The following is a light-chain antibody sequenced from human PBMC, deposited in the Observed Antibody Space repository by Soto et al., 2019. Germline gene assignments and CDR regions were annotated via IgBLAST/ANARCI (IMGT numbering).Light chain of an antibody. CDR3: QHSYNMTIA. J-gene: IGKJ5*01. CDR1: QNIIRH. Sequence: DIHMTHAPSSLSASLVGGVTVTCRASQNIIRHLNWYQHKPGRAPRLLIYAASTLQSGVPSRFTGSGSGTEFTLTITGLQPEDFATYYCQHSYNMTIAFGQGTRLEI. V-gene: IGKV1-39*01. CDR2: AAS.